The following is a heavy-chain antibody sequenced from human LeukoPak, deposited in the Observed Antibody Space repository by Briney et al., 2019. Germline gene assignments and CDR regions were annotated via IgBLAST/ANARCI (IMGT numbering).Heavy chain of an antibody. Sequence: SETLSLTCTVSGGSINTYYWGWIRQPSGKGLEWIGNIYSSGSTNYNPSLKSRVTISVDTSKNQFSLKLTSVTATDTAIYYCARAGGAPHGNYEFDFWGQGILVTVSS. CDR2: IYSSGST. CDR1: GGSINTYY. D-gene: IGHD4-17*01. CDR3: ARAGGAPHGNYEFDF. J-gene: IGHJ4*02. V-gene: IGHV4-59*08.